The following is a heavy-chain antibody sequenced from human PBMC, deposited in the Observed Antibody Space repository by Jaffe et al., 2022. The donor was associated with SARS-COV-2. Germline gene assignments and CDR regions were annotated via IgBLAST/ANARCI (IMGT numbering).Heavy chain of an antibody. D-gene: IGHD6-13*01. CDR1: GYTFTSYA. CDR3: ARVVLGAAATGWFDP. CDR2: INAGNGNT. V-gene: IGHV1-3*01. J-gene: IGHJ5*02. Sequence: QVQLVQSGAEVKKPGASVKVSCKASGYTFTSYAMHWVRQAPGQRLEWMGWINAGNGNTKYSQKFQGRVTITRDTSASTAYMELSSLRSEDTAVYYCARVVLGAAATGWFDPWGQGTLVTVSS.